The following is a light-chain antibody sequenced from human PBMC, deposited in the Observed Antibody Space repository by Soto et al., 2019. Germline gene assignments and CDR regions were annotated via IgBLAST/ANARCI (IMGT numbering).Light chain of an antibody. CDR1: SSDVVSYNL. J-gene: IGLJ1*01. V-gene: IGLV2-23*01. CDR3: CSYAGSNTYV. CDR2: EGS. Sequence: QSALTRPASVSGSPGQSITISCTGTSSDVVSYNLVSWYQQHPDKAPELMISEGSKRPSGVSNRFSGSKSGNTASLTISGRQAEDEADYYCCSYAGSNTYVFGTGTKLTVL.